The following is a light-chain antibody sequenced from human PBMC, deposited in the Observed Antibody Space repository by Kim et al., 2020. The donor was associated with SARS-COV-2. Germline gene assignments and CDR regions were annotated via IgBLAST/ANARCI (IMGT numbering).Light chain of an antibody. J-gene: IGKJ1*01. V-gene: IGKV1-5*01. CDR2: DVS. Sequence: ASVGDRVTITCRASQSISSWLAWYQQKPGKAPKLLIYDVSKLESGVPSRFSGSISGTEFTLTISSLQPDDFANYYCQQYDLYPWTFGQGTKVEIK. CDR1: QSISSW. CDR3: QQYDLYPWT.